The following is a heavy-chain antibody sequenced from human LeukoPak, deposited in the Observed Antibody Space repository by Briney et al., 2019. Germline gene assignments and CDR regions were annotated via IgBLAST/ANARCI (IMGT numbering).Heavy chain of an antibody. J-gene: IGHJ4*02. Sequence: ASVKVSCKASGYSFTAFYIHWVRQAPGQGLEWMGWIHPRSGDTRYAQKFQGRVTMTRDTSISTAYMELSRLRSDDTAVYYCARELNYDSSGYYFDYWGQGTLVTVSS. CDR1: GYSFTAFY. CDR3: ARELNYDSSGYYFDY. CDR2: IHPRSGDT. V-gene: IGHV1-2*02. D-gene: IGHD3-22*01.